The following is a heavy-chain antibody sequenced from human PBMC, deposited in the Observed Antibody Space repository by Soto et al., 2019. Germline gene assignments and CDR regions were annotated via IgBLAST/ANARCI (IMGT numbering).Heavy chain of an antibody. CDR1: GFTFSSYA. Sequence: GGSLRLSCAASGFTFSSYAMSWVRQAPGKGLEWVSAISGSGTITYYADSVKGRFTISRDTSKNTLYLQMNSLRADDTAVYYCAKFWFFWSGSPSTYFDTWGRETGVPVPA. J-gene: IGHJ4*02. CDR3: AKFWFFWSGSPSTYFDT. D-gene: IGHD3-3*01. V-gene: IGHV3-23*01. CDR2: ISGSGTIT.